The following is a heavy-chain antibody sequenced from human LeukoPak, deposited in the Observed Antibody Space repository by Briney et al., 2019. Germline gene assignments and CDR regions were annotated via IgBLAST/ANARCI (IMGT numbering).Heavy chain of an antibody. CDR3: TTGSVTYTSSSVDYYYYYYMDV. Sequence: GGSLRLSCAASGFTFSNAWMSGVPQAPGKGRVWVGRIKSKADGGTTDYAAPVNGRFTISRDDSKTLLYLQMSSLKTDDTAVYYCTTGSVTYTSSSVDYYYYYYMDVWGKGTTVTVSS. CDR2: IKSKADGGTT. V-gene: IGHV3-15*01. CDR1: GFTFSNAW. J-gene: IGHJ6*03. D-gene: IGHD6-6*01.